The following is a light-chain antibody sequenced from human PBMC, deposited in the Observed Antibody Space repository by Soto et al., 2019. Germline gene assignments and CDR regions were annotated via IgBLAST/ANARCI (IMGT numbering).Light chain of an antibody. V-gene: IGKV1-5*01. CDR1: QSISSW. Sequence: DIQMTQSPSTLSASVGDRVTITCRASQSISSWLAWYQQKPGKAPKLLIYDASSLESGVPSRFSGSGSGTEFTLTISSLQPDDFAVYYCQQYDDWPATFGQGTKVDIK. CDR2: DAS. J-gene: IGKJ1*01. CDR3: QQYDDWPAT.